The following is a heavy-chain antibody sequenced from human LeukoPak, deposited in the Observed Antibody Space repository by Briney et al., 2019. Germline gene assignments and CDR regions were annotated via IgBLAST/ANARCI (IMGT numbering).Heavy chain of an antibody. CDR3: ARADSSGYYYGSPDY. Sequence: GGSLRLSCAASGFTFSSYSMNWVRQAPGKGLEWVSYISSSSSTIYYADSVKGRFTISRDNAKNSLYLQMNSLRAEDTAVYYCARADSSGYYYGSPDYWGQGTLVTVSS. CDR1: GFTFSSYS. J-gene: IGHJ4*02. CDR2: ISSSSSTI. D-gene: IGHD3-22*01. V-gene: IGHV3-48*01.